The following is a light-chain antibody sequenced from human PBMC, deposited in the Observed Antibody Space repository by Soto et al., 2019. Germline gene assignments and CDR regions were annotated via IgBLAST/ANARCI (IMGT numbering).Light chain of an antibody. Sequence: DIQMTQSPSTLSASVGDRVTITCRASQSISSWLAWYQQKPGKAPKLLIYDASSLESGVPSRFSGSRSGTDFTLTINSLQPEDFATYYCQQTYNTPQTFGQGTKVDIK. CDR1: QSISSW. CDR3: QQTYNTPQT. V-gene: IGKV1-5*01. CDR2: DAS. J-gene: IGKJ1*01.